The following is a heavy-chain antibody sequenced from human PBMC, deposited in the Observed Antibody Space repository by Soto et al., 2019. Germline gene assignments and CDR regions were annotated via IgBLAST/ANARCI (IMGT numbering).Heavy chain of an antibody. CDR3: ARHPKFSSTANFDY. V-gene: IGHV4-59*08. CDR2: IYYTRTT. D-gene: IGHD4-17*01. J-gene: IGHJ4*02. Sequence: PSETLSLTCTVSGGSIRNYYWSWIRQPPGKGLEWIGSIYYTRTTNYNASLKSRVTISIDTSKNQFSLRLSSVTAADTAVYYCARHPKFSSTANFDYWGQGTLVTVSS. CDR1: GGSIRNYY.